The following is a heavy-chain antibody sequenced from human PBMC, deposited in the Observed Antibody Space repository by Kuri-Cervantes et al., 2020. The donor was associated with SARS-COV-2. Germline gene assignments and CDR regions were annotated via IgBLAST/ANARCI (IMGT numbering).Heavy chain of an antibody. J-gene: IGHJ6*03. Sequence: GGSLRLSCGASGFSLTNYAIHWVRQAPGKDLEWVSVIWYDGKNEYYAGSVKGRFNISRDTSKNTVSLHMNSLRAEDTAMYYFAMGAANSYMDVWGRGTTVTVSS. CDR1: GFSLTNYA. CDR3: AMGAANSYMDV. D-gene: IGHD3-16*01. CDR2: IWYDGKNE. V-gene: IGHV3-33*08.